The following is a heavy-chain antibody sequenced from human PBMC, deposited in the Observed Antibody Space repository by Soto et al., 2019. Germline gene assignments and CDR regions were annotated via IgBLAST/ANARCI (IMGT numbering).Heavy chain of an antibody. CDR1: GFTFSSYA. D-gene: IGHD6-19*01. CDR3: AKDRRYSSNPRAFDI. Sequence: GGSLRLSCAASGFTFSSYAMSWVRQAPGKGLEWVSAISGSGGSTYYADSVKGRFTISRDNSKNRLYVQMNSLRGEDTAVYYCAKDRRYSSNPRAFDIWGQGTMVTVSS. V-gene: IGHV3-23*01. CDR2: ISGSGGST. J-gene: IGHJ3*02.